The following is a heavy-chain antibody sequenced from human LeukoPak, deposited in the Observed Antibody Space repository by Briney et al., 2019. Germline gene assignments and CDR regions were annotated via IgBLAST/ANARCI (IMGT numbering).Heavy chain of an antibody. V-gene: IGHV5-51*01. CDR1: GYNFTPYW. CDR2: TFAGYSYT. Sequence: GESLKISCQSSGYNFTPYWIVWVRQMPGKGLEWMGITFAGYSYTIYSPSFQGQVTISVDKSISTAYLQWSSLKASDTAMYYCARHFHPAETTGDYFDLWGRGTLVTVSA. CDR3: ARHFHPAETTGDYFDL. J-gene: IGHJ2*01. D-gene: IGHD4-17*01.